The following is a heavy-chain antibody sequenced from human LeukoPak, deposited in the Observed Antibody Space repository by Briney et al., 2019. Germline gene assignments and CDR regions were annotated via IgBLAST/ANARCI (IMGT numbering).Heavy chain of an antibody. CDR3: ARGPSSDLRTGFSFGYFHD. D-gene: IGHD3/OR15-3a*01. CDR1: GGTFSNDS. Sequence: GASVKVSCKASGGTFSNDSVSGVRQAPGEGLKWMGRVIPFLGTTNYAHNFQGRVTITADQDTQTAYMELRSLRSEDTAVYFCARGPSSDLRTGFSFGYFHDWGQGTLITVSS. CDR2: VIPFLGTT. J-gene: IGHJ4*02. V-gene: IGHV1-69*08.